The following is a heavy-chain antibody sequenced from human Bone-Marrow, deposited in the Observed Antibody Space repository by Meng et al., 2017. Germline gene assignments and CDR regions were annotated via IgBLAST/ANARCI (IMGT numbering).Heavy chain of an antibody. D-gene: IGHD3-10*01. CDR1: GFSFSSYA. J-gene: IGHJ4*02. Sequence: VQLVESGGGVVQPGRSLRLACAASGFSFSSYAMSWVRHAPGKGLEWVSALSGGGFTTYYADSVKGRFAISRHNSKNTLYLQMNSLRAEDTALYYCAKYSYGLGDYLDYWGQGALVTVSS. CDR3: AKYSYGLGDYLDY. V-gene: IGHV3-23*04. CDR2: LSGGGFTT.